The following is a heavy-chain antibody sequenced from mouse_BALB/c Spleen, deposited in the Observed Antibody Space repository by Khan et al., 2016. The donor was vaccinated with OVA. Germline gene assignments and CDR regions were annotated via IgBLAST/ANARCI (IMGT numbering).Heavy chain of an antibody. CDR3: TRSGYANPFAY. CDR2: INPSNGGA. CDR1: GYTFSNYY. J-gene: IGHJ3*01. V-gene: IGHV1S81*02. D-gene: IGHD2-10*02. Sequence: QVQLQQSGAELVKPGASVKLSCKTSGYTFSNYYIYWVKQRPGQGLEWIGGINPSNGGANFIEKFKTKATLTVDKSSSTVYMQLTSLTSEDSAVYYCTRSGYANPFAYWGQGTLVTVSA.